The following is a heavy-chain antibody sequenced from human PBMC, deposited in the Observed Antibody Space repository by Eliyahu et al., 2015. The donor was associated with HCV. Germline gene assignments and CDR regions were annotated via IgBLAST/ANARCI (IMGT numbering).Heavy chain of an antibody. CDR1: GFTFSTSA. V-gene: IGHV1-58*02. CDR3: AATISAGGPYYGMDV. CDR2: IVVGSGTT. Sequence: QMHLVQSGPEVKKPGTSVKVSCKASGFTFSTSAIQWVRQARGQHLEWVGWIVVGSGTTNSAQKFQERVTITRDMSTNTAYMEMSSLSPDDTAVYFCAATISAGGPYYGMDVWGQGTTVTVSS. D-gene: IGHD6-13*01. J-gene: IGHJ6*02.